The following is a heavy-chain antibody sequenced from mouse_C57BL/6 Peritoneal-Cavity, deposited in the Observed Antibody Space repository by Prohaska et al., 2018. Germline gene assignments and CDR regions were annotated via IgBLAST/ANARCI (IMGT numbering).Heavy chain of an antibody. CDR1: GYTFTSYW. Sequence: QVQLQQPGAELVRPGTSVKLSCKASGYTFTSYWMHWVKQRPGQGLEWIGVIDPSDSYTNYNQKFKRKATLTVDTSSSTAYMQLSSLTSEDSAVYYCASPYGYDGEAWFAYWGQGTLVTVSA. V-gene: IGHV1-59*01. CDR3: ASPYGYDGEAWFAY. CDR2: IDPSDSYT. J-gene: IGHJ3*01. D-gene: IGHD2-2*01.